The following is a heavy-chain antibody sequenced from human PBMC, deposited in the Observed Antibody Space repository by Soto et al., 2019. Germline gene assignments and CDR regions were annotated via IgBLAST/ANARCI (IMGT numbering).Heavy chain of an antibody. Sequence: SETLSLTCTVSGGSISSGDYYWSWIRQPPGKGLEWIGYIYYSGSTYYNPSLKSRVTISVDTSKNQFSLKLSSVTAADTAVYYCARYCSGGSCYSVGEVYNWFDPWGQGTLVTVSS. D-gene: IGHD2-15*01. CDR3: ARYCSGGSCYSVGEVYNWFDP. CDR2: IYYSGST. J-gene: IGHJ5*02. CDR1: GGSISSGDYY. V-gene: IGHV4-30-4*01.